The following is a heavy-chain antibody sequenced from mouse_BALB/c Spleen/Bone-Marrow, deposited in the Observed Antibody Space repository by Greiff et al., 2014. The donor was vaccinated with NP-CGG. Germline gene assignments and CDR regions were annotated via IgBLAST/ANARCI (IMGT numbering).Heavy chain of an antibody. J-gene: IGHJ3*01. Sequence: VQLQQSGPELVRPGASVKISCKASGYTFTDYNIYWVKQSHGKSLEWIGYIYPYSGGTGYNQKFKSKATLTVDNSSTTAYMELRSLTSEDSAVYYCARGNLDFAYWGQGTLVTVST. CDR3: ARGNLDFAY. CDR1: GYTFTDYN. V-gene: IGHV1S29*02. CDR2: IYPYSGGT.